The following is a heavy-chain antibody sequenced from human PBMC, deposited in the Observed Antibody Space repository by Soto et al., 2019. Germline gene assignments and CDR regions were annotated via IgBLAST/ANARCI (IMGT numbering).Heavy chain of an antibody. D-gene: IGHD3-3*01. V-gene: IGHV1-18*04. Sequence: ASVKVSCKASGYTFTSYGISWVRQAPGQGLEWMGWISAYNGNTNYAQKLQGRVTMTTDTSTSTAYMELRSLRSDDTAVYYCAGTPLLSYDFWSGDYYYYGMDVWGQGTTVTVSS. CDR3: AGTPLLSYDFWSGDYYYYGMDV. CDR1: GYTFTSYG. J-gene: IGHJ6*02. CDR2: ISAYNGNT.